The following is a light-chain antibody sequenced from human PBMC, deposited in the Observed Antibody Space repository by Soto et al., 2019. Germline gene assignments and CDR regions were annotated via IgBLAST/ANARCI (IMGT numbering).Light chain of an antibody. CDR1: QSVLYSSNNKNY. V-gene: IGKV4-1*01. CDR3: QQYYSTPWT. J-gene: IGKJ1*01. CDR2: WAS. Sequence: DIVMTQSPDSLAVSLGERATINCKSSQSVLYSSNNKNYLTWYQQKPGQPKLLIYWASTRESGVPDRFSGSGSGTDFTLTISSLQAEDVAVYYCQQYYSTPWTFGQGTKVEIK.